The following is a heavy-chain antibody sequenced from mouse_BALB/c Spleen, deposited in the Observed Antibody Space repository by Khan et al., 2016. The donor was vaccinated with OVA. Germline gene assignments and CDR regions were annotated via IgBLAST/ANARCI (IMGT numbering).Heavy chain of an antibody. CDR1: GFSLTGYG. Sequence: QMQLEESGPGLVAPSQSLSITCTVSGFSLTGYGVNWVRQPPGKGLEWLGMIWGDGSTDYNSALKSRLSITKANSKSQVFLKMNSLQTDDTARYYCARAYYGNYREAMDYWGQGTSVTVSS. CDR2: IWGDGST. CDR3: ARAYYGNYREAMDY. V-gene: IGHV2-6-7*01. J-gene: IGHJ4*01. D-gene: IGHD2-10*01.